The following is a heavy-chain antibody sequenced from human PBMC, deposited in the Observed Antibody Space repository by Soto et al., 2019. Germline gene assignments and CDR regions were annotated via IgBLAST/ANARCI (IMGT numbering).Heavy chain of an antibody. CDR2: IRSNTNNYAT. CDR3: TRPDYGGNSGTGDY. Sequence: EVQLVESGGGLVQPGGSLKLSCVASGLAFVGSGIHWFRQASGKGLEWVGRIRSNTNNYATEYAASVKGRFIISRDDSRNTAYLQMNSLKTEDTALYYCTRPDYGGNSGTGDYWGQGTLVTVSP. D-gene: IGHD4-17*01. V-gene: IGHV3-73*02. CDR1: GLAFVGSG. J-gene: IGHJ4*02.